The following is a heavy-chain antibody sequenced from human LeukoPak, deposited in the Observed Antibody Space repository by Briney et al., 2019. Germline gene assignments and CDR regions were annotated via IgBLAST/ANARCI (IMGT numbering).Heavy chain of an antibody. CDR2: INTNTGNP. CDR3: ARSPEVPPDDY. Sequence: ASVKVSCKASGYTFTGYYMHWVRQAPGQGLEWMGWINTNTGNPTYAQGFTGRFVFSLDTSVSTAYLQISSLKAEDTAVYYCARSPEVPPDDYWGQGTLVTVSS. CDR1: GYTFTGYY. V-gene: IGHV7-4-1*02. D-gene: IGHD1-1*01. J-gene: IGHJ4*02.